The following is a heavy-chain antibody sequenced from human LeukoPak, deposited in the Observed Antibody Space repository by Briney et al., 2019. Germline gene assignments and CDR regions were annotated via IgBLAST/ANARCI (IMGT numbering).Heavy chain of an antibody. V-gene: IGHV4-59*01. CDR2: VSYNGRT. D-gene: IGHD3-10*01. J-gene: IGHJ6*03. CDR3: RGKHGSRSDRNYFFVEL. CDR1: GYSISTYS. Sequence: SETLSLTCSVSGYSISTYSWRWIRQPPGKGLEWIGHVSYNGRTAYNPSLRNRATISLGTSRTQFSLTLRSMTPADTPVYYCRGKHGSRSDRNYFFVELWGKGTTLTVFS.